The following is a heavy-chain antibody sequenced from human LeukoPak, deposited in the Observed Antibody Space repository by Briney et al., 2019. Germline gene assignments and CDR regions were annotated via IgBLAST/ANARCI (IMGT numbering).Heavy chain of an antibody. V-gene: IGHV3-7*04. J-gene: IGHJ4*02. D-gene: IGHD5-12*01. CDR1: GFIFGSDW. Sequence: GGSLRLSCAASGFIFGSDWMSWVRQAPGKGLEWVANINGDASEKNYVDSVRGRFTISRDNVENSLYLQMNGLRAEDTAVYYCARDHSGYGDWGQGTLVTVSS. CDR2: INGDASEK. CDR3: ARDHSGYGD.